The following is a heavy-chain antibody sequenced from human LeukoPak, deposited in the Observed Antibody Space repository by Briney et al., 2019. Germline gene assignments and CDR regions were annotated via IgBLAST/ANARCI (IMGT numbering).Heavy chain of an antibody. CDR3: ARDSVVVPAAILS. V-gene: IGHV4-4*07. CDR2: IYTSGST. Sequence: PSETLSLTCAVYGGSISSYYWSWIRQPAGKGLEWIGRIYTSGSTNYNPSLKSRVTMSVDTSKNQFSLKLSSVTAADTAVYYCARDSVVVPAAILSWGQGTLVTVSS. J-gene: IGHJ5*02. CDR1: GGSISSYY. D-gene: IGHD2-2*01.